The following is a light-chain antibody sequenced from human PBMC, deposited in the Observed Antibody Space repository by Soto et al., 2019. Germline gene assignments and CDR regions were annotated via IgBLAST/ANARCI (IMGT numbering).Light chain of an antibody. J-gene: IGLJ2*01. V-gene: IGLV1-40*01. Sequence: QSVLTQPPSVSGAPGQRVTISCTGSSSNIGGGYDVHWYQQLPGTAPKLLIYSNTHRPSGVPDRFSGTKSGTSASLAITGLQAEDEADYYCQSYDSSLSGVVFGGGTKLTVL. CDR2: SNT. CDR1: SSNIGGGYD. CDR3: QSYDSSLSGVV.